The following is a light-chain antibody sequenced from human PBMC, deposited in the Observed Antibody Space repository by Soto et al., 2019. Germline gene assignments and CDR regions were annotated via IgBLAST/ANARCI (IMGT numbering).Light chain of an antibody. CDR1: QGINSY. V-gene: IGKV1-9*01. J-gene: IGKJ5*01. Sequence: DIQLTQSPSFLSASVGDRVTITCRASQGINSYLAWYQQKPGKVPKLLIYAASTLQIGVPSRFSGSGSGTEFTLTISSLQPEDFATYYCQQINSYPLTFGQGTRLEI. CDR3: QQINSYPLT. CDR2: AAS.